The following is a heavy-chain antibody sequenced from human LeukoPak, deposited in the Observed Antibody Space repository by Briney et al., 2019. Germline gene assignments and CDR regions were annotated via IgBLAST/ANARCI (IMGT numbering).Heavy chain of an antibody. J-gene: IGHJ4*02. V-gene: IGHV1-2*02. D-gene: IGHD3-3*01. CDR1: GYTFTGYY. Sequence: ASVKVSCKASGYTFTGYYMHWVRQAPGQGLEWMVWINPNSGGTNYAQKFQGRVTMTRDTSISTAYMELSRLRSDDTAVYYCARDLDLREGGIDYWGQGTLVTVSS. CDR3: ARDLDLREGGIDY. CDR2: INPNSGGT.